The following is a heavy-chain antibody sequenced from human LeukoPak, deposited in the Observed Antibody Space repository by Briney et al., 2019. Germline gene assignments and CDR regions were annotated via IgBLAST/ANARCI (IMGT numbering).Heavy chain of an antibody. CDR3: ARDIQQQLAADY. Sequence: GGSLRLSCAASGFTFSSYAMSWVRQAPGKGLEWVSSISSSSSYIYYADSVKGRFTISRDNAKNSLYLQMNSLRAEDTAVYYCARDIQQQLAADYWGQGTLVTVSS. D-gene: IGHD6-13*01. CDR2: ISSSSSYI. J-gene: IGHJ4*02. V-gene: IGHV3-21*01. CDR1: GFTFSSYA.